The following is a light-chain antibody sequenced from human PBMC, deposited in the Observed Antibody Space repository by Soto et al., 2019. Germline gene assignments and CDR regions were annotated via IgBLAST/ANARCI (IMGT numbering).Light chain of an antibody. V-gene: IGKV3-15*01. CDR3: QHYNNWPPWT. J-gene: IGKJ1*01. Sequence: EIVMTQSPATLSVSPGERATLSCRASQSVSSNLAWYQQKPGQAHRLLIYGASTRPTGIPARFSGSGSGTEFTLTISSLQSEDFAVYYCQHYNNWPPWTFGQGTKVEIK. CDR2: GAS. CDR1: QSVSSN.